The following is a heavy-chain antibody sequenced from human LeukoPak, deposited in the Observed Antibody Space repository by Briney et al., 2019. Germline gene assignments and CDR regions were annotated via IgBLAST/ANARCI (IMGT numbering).Heavy chain of an antibody. Sequence: TGGSLRLSCAASGFTFSSYSMNWVRQAPGKGLEWVSSISSSSSYIYYADSVKGRFTISRDNAKNSLYLQMNSLRAEDTAVYYCARDHAVDYSNPYYYMDVWGKGTTVTVSS. CDR1: GFTFSSYS. CDR2: ISSSSSYI. V-gene: IGHV3-21*01. CDR3: ARDHAVDYSNPYYYMDV. J-gene: IGHJ6*03. D-gene: IGHD4-11*01.